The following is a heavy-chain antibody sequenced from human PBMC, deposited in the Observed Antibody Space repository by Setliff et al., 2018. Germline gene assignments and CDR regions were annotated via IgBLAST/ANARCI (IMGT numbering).Heavy chain of an antibody. CDR1: GVSISSTTYY. D-gene: IGHD3-22*01. CDR2: VSFFGSS. J-gene: IGHJ3*01. CDR3: ARLYHNDNSADFRRAPFDV. Sequence: SETLSLTCTVSGVSISSTTYYWTWVRQPPGKGLEWIGTVSFFGSSYYSPSLKSRLAISLDTSGNRFSLKLKSVTAADTAVYYCARLYHNDNSADFRRAPFDVWGQGMMVTVSS. V-gene: IGHV4-39*07.